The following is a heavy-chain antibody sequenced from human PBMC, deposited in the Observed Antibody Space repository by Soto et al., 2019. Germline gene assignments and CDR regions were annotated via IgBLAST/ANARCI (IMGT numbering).Heavy chain of an antibody. Sequence: GASVKVSCKASGYTFTSYYMHWVRQAPGQGLEWMGIINPSGGSTSYAQKFQGRVTMTRDTSTSTVYMELSSLRSEDTAVYYCARDDELRFLEWFQSSGMDVWGQGTTVTSP. J-gene: IGHJ6*02. CDR3: ARDDELRFLEWFQSSGMDV. D-gene: IGHD3-3*01. V-gene: IGHV1-46*01. CDR2: INPSGGST. CDR1: GYTFTSYY.